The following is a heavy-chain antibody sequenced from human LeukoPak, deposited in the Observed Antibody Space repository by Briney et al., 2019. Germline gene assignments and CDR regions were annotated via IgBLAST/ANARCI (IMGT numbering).Heavy chain of an antibody. D-gene: IGHD4-17*01. CDR1: GFTFSKYA. CDR3: ARDSNVPYGITE. V-gene: IGHV3-23*01. CDR2: ISPSDGNT. J-gene: IGHJ4*02. Sequence: PGGSLRLSCAASGFTFSKYAMSWVRQAPGKGLEWVSAISPSDGNTFYADSVKGRFTISRDNSKNTLSLQMNSLRAEDTALYYCARDSNVPYGITEWGQGTLVTVSS.